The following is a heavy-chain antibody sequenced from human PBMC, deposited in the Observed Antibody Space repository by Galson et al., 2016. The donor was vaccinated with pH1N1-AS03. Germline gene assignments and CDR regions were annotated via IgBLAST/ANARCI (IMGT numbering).Heavy chain of an antibody. Sequence: SETLSLTCTVSGYSITTGHYWGWIRQPPGKGLEWIGSIYPGVNADYNPSLKSRVTISVDTSKNQFSLKLSSVTAADTAVYYCARSPRVISVAGTFPSRFDPWGRGTLVTVSS. J-gene: IGHJ5*02. CDR3: ARSPRVISVAGTFPSRFDP. V-gene: IGHV4-38-2*02. CDR2: IYPGVNA. D-gene: IGHD6-19*01. CDR1: GYSITTGHY.